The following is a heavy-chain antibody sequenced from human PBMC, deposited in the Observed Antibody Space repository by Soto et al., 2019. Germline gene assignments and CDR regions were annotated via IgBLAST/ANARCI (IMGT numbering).Heavy chain of an antibody. CDR3: ARGGDNSPWYYSL. V-gene: IGHV4-59*01. CDR2: IFSNGGT. Sequence: QVQLHESGPGLVKSSETLSLTCTVSGGSINNNYWSWIRQPPGRGLEWIGYIFSNGGTNYNPSLESRVTISVDTSKNQLALKLRCVTAADTAVYFCARGGDNSPWYYSLWGQGTLVAVSS. J-gene: IGHJ4*02. D-gene: IGHD3-10*01. CDR1: GGSINNNY.